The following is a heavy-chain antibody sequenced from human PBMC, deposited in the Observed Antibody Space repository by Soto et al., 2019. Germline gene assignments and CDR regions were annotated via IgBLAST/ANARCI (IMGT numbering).Heavy chain of an antibody. Sequence: GGSLRLSCTASGFTFGDYAMSWFRQAPGKGLEWVGFIRSKAYGGTTEYAASVKGRFTISRDDSKSIAYLQMNSLKTEDTAVYYCTRDNIPPYYVPTYYCGMDVWGQGTTVTVSS. V-gene: IGHV3-49*03. J-gene: IGHJ6*02. CDR2: IRSKAYGGTT. CDR3: TRDNIPPYYVPTYYCGMDV. D-gene: IGHD3-16*01. CDR1: GFTFGDYA.